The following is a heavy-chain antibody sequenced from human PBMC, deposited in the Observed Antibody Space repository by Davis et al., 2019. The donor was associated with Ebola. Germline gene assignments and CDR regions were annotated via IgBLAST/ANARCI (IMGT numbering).Heavy chain of an antibody. V-gene: IGHV3-53*01. Sequence: GESLKISCAASGFTVSSNYMSWVRQAPGKGLEWVSVIYSGGSTYYADSVKGRFTISRHNSKNTLYLQMNSLRAEDTAVYYCAKVRYSSGWYVDDYFDYWGQGTLVTVSS. CDR2: IYSGGST. J-gene: IGHJ4*02. CDR3: AKVRYSSGWYVDDYFDY. CDR1: GFTVSSNY. D-gene: IGHD6-19*01.